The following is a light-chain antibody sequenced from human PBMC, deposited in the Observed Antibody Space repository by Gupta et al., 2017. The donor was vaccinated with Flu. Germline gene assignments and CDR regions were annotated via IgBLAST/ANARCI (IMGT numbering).Light chain of an antibody. CDR1: QGIANY. CDR2: AAS. Sequence: PSSLSAFVGARVTITCRASQGIANYLAWYQQRPGKVPKVVIYAASTLQSGVPSRFSGNGAGTDFTLTISSLQPEDVATYYCQTDYGDPYTFGGGTKVEIK. V-gene: IGKV1-27*01. CDR3: QTDYGDPYT. J-gene: IGKJ4*01.